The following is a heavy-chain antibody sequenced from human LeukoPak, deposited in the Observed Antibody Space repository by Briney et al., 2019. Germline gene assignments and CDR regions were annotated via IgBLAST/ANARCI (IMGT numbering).Heavy chain of an antibody. J-gene: IGHJ4*02. CDR3: ARELLGAPTPGAY. CDR1: TVSGSSGNF. CDR2: VHKSGRT. Sequence: SETLSLTCALSTVSGSSGNFWSWVRQPPGEGLEWIGEVHKSGRTNYNPSLKTRVTISIDASKNQLSLELTSVTAADTAVYYCARELLGAPTPGAYWGQGTRVTVSS. D-gene: IGHD1-26*01. V-gene: IGHV4-4*02.